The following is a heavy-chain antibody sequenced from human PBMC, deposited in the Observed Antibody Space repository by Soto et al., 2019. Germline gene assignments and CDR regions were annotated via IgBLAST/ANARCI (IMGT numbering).Heavy chain of an antibody. Sequence: QVQLVQSGAEVKKPGSSVKVSCKASGGTFSSYAISWVRQAPGQGLEWMGGIIPIFGTANYAQKFQGRVTITADDCTRTAYMELRSMRSEDTAVYYCARDGGGHGDYPPWYFDYWGQGTLVTVSS. V-gene: IGHV1-69*01. CDR2: IIPIFGTA. D-gene: IGHD4-17*01. J-gene: IGHJ4*02. CDR1: GGTFSSYA. CDR3: ARDGGGHGDYPPWYFDY.